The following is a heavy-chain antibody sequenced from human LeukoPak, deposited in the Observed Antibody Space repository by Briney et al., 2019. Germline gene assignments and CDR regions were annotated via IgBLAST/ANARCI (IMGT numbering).Heavy chain of an antibody. V-gene: IGHV3-21*01. J-gene: IGHJ1*01. CDR2: ISSSSDYI. Sequence: PGGSLRLSCAASGFTFSDYSMNWVRQAPGKGLEGVSSISSSSDYIYYADSVKGRFTFSRDNDENSLYLQMNRLRAEDAAIYHCARGPRNSSSYQYFQHWGQGTLVTVSA. CDR3: ARGPRNSSSYQYFQH. CDR1: GFTFSDYS. D-gene: IGHD6-13*01.